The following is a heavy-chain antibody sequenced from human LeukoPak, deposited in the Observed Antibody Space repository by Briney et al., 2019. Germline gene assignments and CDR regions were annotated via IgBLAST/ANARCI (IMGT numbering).Heavy chain of an antibody. J-gene: IGHJ5*02. CDR2: IYHSGTA. D-gene: IGHD2-2*01. CDR1: GVSIISGDNY. V-gene: IGHV4-30-4*01. CDR3: ASVACYDMEWFDP. Sequence: SETLSLTCSVSGVSIISGDNYWTWIRQAPGKGLEWIGSIYHSGTAYYNPSLKSRLTMSVDTSKNQFSLKLTSVTAAETAVYYCASVACYDMEWFDPWGQGTLVPVSS.